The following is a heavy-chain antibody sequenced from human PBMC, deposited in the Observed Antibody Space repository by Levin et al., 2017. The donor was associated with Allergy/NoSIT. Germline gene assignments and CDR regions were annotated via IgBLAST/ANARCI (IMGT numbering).Heavy chain of an antibody. D-gene: IGHD1-26*01. Sequence: GESLKISCKASGYTFTSYDINWVRQATGQGLEWMGWMNPNSGNTGYAQQFQGRVTMTRDTSISTAYMELSSLRSEDTAVYYCARAPEQVGASKVYWFDPWGQGTLVIVSS. V-gene: IGHV1-8*01. CDR3: ARAPEQVGASKVYWFDP. J-gene: IGHJ5*02. CDR2: MNPNSGNT. CDR1: GYTFTSYD.